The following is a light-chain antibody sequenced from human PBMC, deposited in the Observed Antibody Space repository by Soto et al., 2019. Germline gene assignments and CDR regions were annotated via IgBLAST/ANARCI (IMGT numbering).Light chain of an antibody. CDR1: QSINTF. CDR3: QQRDDLYT. Sequence: EVLLTQSPATLSVSPGESVTLSCRASQSINTFLAWYQQKPGQAPRLLIYDASSRAAGVPARFSGRGSGTDFTLTITGLQPEDFAVYFCQQRDDLYTFGQGTKLQIK. J-gene: IGKJ2*01. V-gene: IGKV3-11*01. CDR2: DAS.